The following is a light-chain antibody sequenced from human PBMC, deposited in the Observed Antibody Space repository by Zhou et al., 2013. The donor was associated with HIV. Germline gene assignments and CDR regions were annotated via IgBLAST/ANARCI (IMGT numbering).Light chain of an antibody. V-gene: IGKV1-5*03. CDR1: QSVSNW. CDR3: QEYSSYSRYT. CDR2: EAS. Sequence: DIQMTQSLSTVSASLGDRVTITCRASQSVSNWLAWYQQRPGEAPKLLVYEASRLHSGVASRFSGSGSGTQFTLTISNLQPGDVGTYYCQEYSSYSRYTFGQGTKLDI. J-gene: IGKJ2*01.